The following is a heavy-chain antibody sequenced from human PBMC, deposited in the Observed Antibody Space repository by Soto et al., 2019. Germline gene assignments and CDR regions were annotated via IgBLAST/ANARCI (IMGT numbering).Heavy chain of an antibody. D-gene: IGHD3-3*02. V-gene: IGHV1-8*01. CDR1: GYTFTSYD. CDR2: MNPNSGNT. J-gene: IGHJ3*02. Sequence: GASVKVSCKASGYTFTSYDINWVRQATGQGLEWMGWMNPNSGNTGYAQKFQGRVTITADESTSTAYMELSSLRSEDTAVYYCARGSNHDAFDIWGQGTMVTVSS. CDR3: ARGSNHDAFDI.